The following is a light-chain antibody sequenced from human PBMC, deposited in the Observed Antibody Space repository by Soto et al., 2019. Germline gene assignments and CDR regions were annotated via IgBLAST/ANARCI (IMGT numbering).Light chain of an antibody. CDR3: QQYGSSRWT. CDR1: QSVSSIY. J-gene: IGKJ1*01. Sequence: EIVLTQSPGTLSFSPGERATLSCRAIQSVSSIYLAWYQQEPGQAPRLLIYGASSRATGIPDRFSGSGSGTDFTLTISRLEPEDFAVYYCQQYGSSRWTFGQGTKVDI. CDR2: GAS. V-gene: IGKV3-20*01.